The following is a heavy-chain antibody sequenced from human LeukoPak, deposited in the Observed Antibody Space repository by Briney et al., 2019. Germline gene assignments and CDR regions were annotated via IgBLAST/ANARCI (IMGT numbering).Heavy chain of an antibody. CDR1: GGSISGYY. CDR2: IYYSGST. J-gene: IGHJ4*02. D-gene: IGHD3-22*01. V-gene: IGHV4-59*01. CDR3: ARGRGGYYYYFDY. Sequence: SETLSLTCTVSGGSISGYYWSWIRQPPGKGLEWIGYIYYSGSTNYNPSLKSRVTISVDTSKNQFSLKLSSVSAADTAVYYCARGRGGYYYYFDYWGQGTLVTVSS.